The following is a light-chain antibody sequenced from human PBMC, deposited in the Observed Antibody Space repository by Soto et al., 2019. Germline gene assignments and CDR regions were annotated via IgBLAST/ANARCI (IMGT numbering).Light chain of an antibody. Sequence: EIVMTQSPATLSVSPGEGATLSCRASQSISRNLAWYQQRLGQTPRLLIYDASTRSTGIPARFSGSGSGTEFTLTISSLEPEDFAVYYCQQYGSSRTFGQGTKVDIK. V-gene: IGKV3-15*01. CDR2: DAS. CDR3: QQYGSSRT. J-gene: IGKJ1*01. CDR1: QSISRN.